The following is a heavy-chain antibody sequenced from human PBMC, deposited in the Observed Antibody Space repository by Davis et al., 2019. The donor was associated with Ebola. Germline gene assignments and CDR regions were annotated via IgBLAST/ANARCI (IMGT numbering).Heavy chain of an antibody. D-gene: IGHD5-12*01. CDR3: TTPGGQDSGYDVFDI. J-gene: IGHJ3*02. V-gene: IGHV1-46*03. CDR2: INPYSGGT. CDR1: GYTFTNYY. Sequence: AASVQVSCKASGYTFTNYYMHWVRQAPGQGLEWMGRINPYSGGTNYAQKFQGRVTVTRDTSTTTVYMDLSSLRFEDTALYYCTTPGGQDSGYDVFDIWGQGTNVTVSS.